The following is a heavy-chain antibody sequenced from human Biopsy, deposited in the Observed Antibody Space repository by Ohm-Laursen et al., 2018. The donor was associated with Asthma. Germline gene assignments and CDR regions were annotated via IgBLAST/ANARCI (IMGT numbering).Heavy chain of an antibody. CDR3: ARVGRISGSSGWKEYFQH. V-gene: IGHV1-2*06. CDR1: GYTFTDYY. CDR2: INPVSGST. Sequence: GASVKVSCNASGYTFTDYYVMWLRQAPGQGLEWMGRINPVSGSTNFAQKFQGGVTMTRDTSISTAYMELSRLRSDDTAVYYCARVGRISGSSGWKEYFQHWGQGTLVTVSS. J-gene: IGHJ1*01. D-gene: IGHD6-19*01.